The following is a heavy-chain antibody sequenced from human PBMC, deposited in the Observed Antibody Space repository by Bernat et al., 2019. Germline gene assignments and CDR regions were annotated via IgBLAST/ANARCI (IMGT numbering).Heavy chain of an antibody. CDR3: ARESLQWFRYYYGMDV. J-gene: IGHJ6*02. Sequence: QVQLVQSGAEVKKPGASVKVSCKASGYTFTSYGISWVRQAPGQGLEWMGWISAYNGNTNYAQKLQGRVTMTTDTSTSTAYMELRSLGSDDTAVYYCARESLQWFRYYYGMDVWGQGTTVTVSS. CDR1: GYTFTSYG. D-gene: IGHD4-23*01. CDR2: ISAYNGNT. V-gene: IGHV1-18*01.